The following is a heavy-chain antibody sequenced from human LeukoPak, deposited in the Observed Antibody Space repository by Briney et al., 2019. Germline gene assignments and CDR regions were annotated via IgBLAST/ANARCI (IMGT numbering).Heavy chain of an antibody. CDR3: ARDLLLEYCGGDCYSFDI. CDR2: IKQDGSEK. D-gene: IGHD2-21*02. CDR1: GFTFSSYW. J-gene: IGHJ3*02. Sequence: PGGSLRLSCAASGFTFSSYWMSWVRQAPGKGLEWVANIKQDGSEKYYVDSVKGRFTISRDNAKNSLYLQMNSLRAEDTAVYYCARDLLLEYCGGDCYSFDIWGQGTMVTVSS. V-gene: IGHV3-7*01.